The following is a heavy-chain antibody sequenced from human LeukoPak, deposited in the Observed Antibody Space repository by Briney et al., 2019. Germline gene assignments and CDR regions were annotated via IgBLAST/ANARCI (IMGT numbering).Heavy chain of an antibody. CDR2: IYSGGST. J-gene: IGHJ3*02. V-gene: IGHV3-53*01. CDR3: AKRAAQHDAFDI. Sequence: GGSLRLSCVGSGFIFNDYSMNWVRQAPGKGLEWVSVIYSGGSTYYANSVKGRFTISRDNSKNTLYLQMNSLRAEDTAVYYCAKRAAQHDAFDIWGQGTMVTVSS. D-gene: IGHD6-13*01. CDR1: GFIFNDYS.